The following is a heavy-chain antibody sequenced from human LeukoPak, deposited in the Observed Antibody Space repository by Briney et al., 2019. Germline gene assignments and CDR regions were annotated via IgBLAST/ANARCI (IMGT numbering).Heavy chain of an antibody. Sequence: GASVKVSCKASGGTFSSYGISWVRQAPGQGLEWMGGIIPIFGTANYAQKFQGRVTITADESTSTAYMELSSLRSEDTAVYYCAREFRFLEWPERYFDLWGRGTLVTVSS. V-gene: IGHV1-69*13. CDR3: AREFRFLEWPERYFDL. CDR1: GGTFSSYG. CDR2: IIPIFGTA. J-gene: IGHJ2*01. D-gene: IGHD3-3*01.